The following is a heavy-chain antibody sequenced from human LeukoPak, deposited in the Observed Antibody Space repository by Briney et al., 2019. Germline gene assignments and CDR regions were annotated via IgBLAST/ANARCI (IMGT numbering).Heavy chain of an antibody. J-gene: IGHJ4*02. V-gene: IGHV4-34*01. Sequence: SETLSLTCAVYGGSFSGYYWSWIRQAPGKGLEWIGELNHSGFTNYNPSLKNRVTISVDTSKNQFSLKLSSVTAADTAVYYCARLKGYSSGWYPSYYFDYWGQGTLVTVSS. CDR2: LNHSGFT. CDR3: ARLKGYSSGWYPSYYFDY. CDR1: GGSFSGYY. D-gene: IGHD6-19*01.